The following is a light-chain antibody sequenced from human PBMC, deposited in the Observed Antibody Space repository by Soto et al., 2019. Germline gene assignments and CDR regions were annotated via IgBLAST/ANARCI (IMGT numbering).Light chain of an antibody. J-gene: IGKJ5*01. CDR3: QQRQYWPPIT. V-gene: IGKV3-11*01. CDR2: DAT. Sequence: EFVLTQSPGTLSLSPGERATLSCRASQSVSSYLAWYQKKPGQAPRLVIYDATNRATGIPARFGGSGSGTDFTLTISSLEPEDFAVYYCQQRQYWPPITFGQGTRLEIK. CDR1: QSVSSY.